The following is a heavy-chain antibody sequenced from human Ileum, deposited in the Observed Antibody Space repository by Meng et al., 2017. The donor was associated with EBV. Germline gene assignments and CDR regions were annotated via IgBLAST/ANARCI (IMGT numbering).Heavy chain of an antibody. CDR3: VRANLGSADY. Sequence: QVQLVQSGAEVKKPXXXXKVSCKASGYTFTGYYMHWLRQAPGQGLEWVGRITPSSGGTTYAQKFQGRVTKTRDTSISTAYMELSSLRSDDAAIYYCVRANLGSADYWGQGTLVTVSS. CDR1: GYTFTGYY. V-gene: IGHV1-2*06. J-gene: IGHJ4*02. D-gene: IGHD7-27*01. CDR2: ITPSSGGT.